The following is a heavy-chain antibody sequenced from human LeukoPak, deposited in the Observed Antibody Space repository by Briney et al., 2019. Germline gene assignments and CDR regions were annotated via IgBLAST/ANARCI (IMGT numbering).Heavy chain of an antibody. CDR3: ARETGATVFDY. Sequence: SETLSLTCTVSGGSISSSSYYWGWIRQPPGKGLEWIGSIYYSGSTYYNPSLKSRVTISVDTSKNQFSLKLSSVTAADTAVYYCARETGATVFDYWGQGTLVTVSS. J-gene: IGHJ4*02. D-gene: IGHD1-26*01. CDR2: IYYSGST. V-gene: IGHV4-39*07. CDR1: GGSISSSSYY.